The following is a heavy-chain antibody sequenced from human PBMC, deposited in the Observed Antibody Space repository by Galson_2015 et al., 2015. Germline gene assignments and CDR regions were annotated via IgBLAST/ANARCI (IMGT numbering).Heavy chain of an antibody. V-gene: IGHV4-30-4*01. CDR2: IYYSGST. CDR1: GGSISSGNYY. CDR3: ARDFPYCGGDCYPPYYYYGMDV. Sequence: LSLTCTVSGGSISSGNYYWSWIRQPPGKGLEWIGYIYYSGSTYYSPSLMSRVTMSVDTSKNQFSLKLSSVTAADTAVYYCARDFPYCGGDCYPPYYYYGMDVWGQGTTVTVSS. D-gene: IGHD2-21*02. J-gene: IGHJ6*02.